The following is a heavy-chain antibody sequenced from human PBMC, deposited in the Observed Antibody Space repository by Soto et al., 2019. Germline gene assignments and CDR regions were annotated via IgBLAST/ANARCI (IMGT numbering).Heavy chain of an antibody. V-gene: IGHV3-30*18. D-gene: IGHD3-3*01. Sequence: LAGSLRLSCAASGFTFRSYGMHWVRQAPGKGLEWVAVISYDGSNKYYADSVKGRFTISRDNSKNTLYLQMNSLRAEDTAVYYCAKDAGYXFWSGYYSPYYYYGMDVWGQGTTVTVSS. CDR3: AKDAGYXFWSGYYSPYYYYGMDV. J-gene: IGHJ6*02. CDR2: ISYDGSNK. CDR1: GFTFRSYG.